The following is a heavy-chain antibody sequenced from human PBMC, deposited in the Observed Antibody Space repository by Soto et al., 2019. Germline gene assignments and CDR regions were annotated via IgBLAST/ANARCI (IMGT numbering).Heavy chain of an antibody. J-gene: IGHJ4*02. Sequence: ASVKVSCKASGGTFSSYAFSWVRQAPGQGLEWMGGIIRIFHTPTYAEKFQGRVTITADESTSTAYMDLISLRSDDTAVYYCVHRRDGYNSAFFDYWGQGTLVTVSS. D-gene: IGHD5-12*01. V-gene: IGHV1-69*13. CDR3: VHRRDGYNSAFFDY. CDR2: IIRIFHTP. CDR1: GGTFSSYA.